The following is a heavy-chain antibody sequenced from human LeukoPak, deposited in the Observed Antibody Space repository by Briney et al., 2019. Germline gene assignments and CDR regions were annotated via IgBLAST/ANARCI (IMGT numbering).Heavy chain of an antibody. V-gene: IGHV3-64D*06. Sequence: SGGSLRLSCSASGFTFSSHAMHWVRQARGKGLEYVSAISSNGGSTYYADSVKGRFTISRDNSKNTLYLQMTSLRAEDTAVYYSVKALWVRLWLPVVDYWGQGTLVTVSS. CDR2: ISSNGGST. CDR3: VKALWVRLWLPVVDY. D-gene: IGHD5-18*01. CDR1: GFTFSSHA. J-gene: IGHJ4*02.